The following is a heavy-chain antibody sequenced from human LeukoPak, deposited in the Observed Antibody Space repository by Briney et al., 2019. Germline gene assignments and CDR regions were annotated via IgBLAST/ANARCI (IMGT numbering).Heavy chain of an antibody. J-gene: IGHJ5*02. V-gene: IGHV4-59*01. CDR2: VYYSGST. Sequence: SETPSLTCTVSGDSISDYYWSWIRQPPGKGLEWIGEVYYSGSTHYNPSLKSRVTISVDTSKNQFSLSLRSVTTADTAVYFCARELDGNGGWFDPWGQGTLVIVSS. CDR3: ARELDGNGGWFDP. D-gene: IGHD3-10*01. CDR1: GDSISDYY.